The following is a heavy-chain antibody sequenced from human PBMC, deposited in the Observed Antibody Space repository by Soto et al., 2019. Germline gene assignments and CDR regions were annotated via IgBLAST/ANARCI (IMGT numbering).Heavy chain of an antibody. J-gene: IGHJ4*02. CDR2: INHSGST. Sequence: SETLSLTCAVSGGSISSGGYSWSWIRQPPGKGPEWIGSINHSGSTYYNPSLKSRVTISVDTSKNQFSLKLSSVTPEDTAMYYCARGNINPGAVVTPAYFHFWGQGTLVTVSS. D-gene: IGHD4-4*01. V-gene: IGHV4-30-2*05. CDR3: ARGNINPGAVVTPAYFHF. CDR1: GGSISSGGYS.